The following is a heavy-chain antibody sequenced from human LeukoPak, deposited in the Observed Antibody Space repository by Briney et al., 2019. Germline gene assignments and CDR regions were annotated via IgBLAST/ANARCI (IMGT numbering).Heavy chain of an antibody. V-gene: IGHV3-9*01. CDR2: ISWNSGSI. Sequence: GGSLRLSCAASGFKFDDYALHWVRQAPGKGLEWVSGISWNSGSIGYADSVKGRFTISRDNAKNSLYLQMNSLRAEDTALYYCAKDIGRGGGDYRLGFDYWGQGTLVTVSS. CDR1: GFKFDDYA. CDR3: AKDIGRGGGDYRLGFDY. J-gene: IGHJ4*02. D-gene: IGHD2-21*02.